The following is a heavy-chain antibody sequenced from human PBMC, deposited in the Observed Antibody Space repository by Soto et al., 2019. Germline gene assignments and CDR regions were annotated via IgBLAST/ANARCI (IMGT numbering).Heavy chain of an antibody. CDR2: IYYSGST. D-gene: IGHD4-17*01. V-gene: IGHV4-31*03. CDR3: ARAETTVTPHDY. J-gene: IGHJ4*02. CDR1: GGSISSGGYY. Sequence: SETLSLTCTVSGGSISSGGYYWSWIRQHPGKGLEWIGYIYYSGSTYYNPSLKSRVTISVDTSKNQFSLKLSSVTAADTAVYYCARAETTVTPHDYWGQGTLVTVSS.